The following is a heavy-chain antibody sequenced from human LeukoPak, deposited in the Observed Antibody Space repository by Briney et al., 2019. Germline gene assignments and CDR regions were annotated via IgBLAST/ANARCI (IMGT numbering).Heavy chain of an antibody. CDR1: GXTFSSYE. CDR2: ISNGGSTI. CDR3: ARGRYSSG. D-gene: IGHD6-19*01. V-gene: IGHV3-48*03. J-gene: IGHJ1*01. Sequence: TGGSLRLSCAASGXTFSSYEMNWVRQPPGKGLEWVSYISNGGSTIYYADSVKGRFTISRDNAKNSLYLQMNSLRAEDTAVYYCARGRYSSGWGQGTLVTVSS.